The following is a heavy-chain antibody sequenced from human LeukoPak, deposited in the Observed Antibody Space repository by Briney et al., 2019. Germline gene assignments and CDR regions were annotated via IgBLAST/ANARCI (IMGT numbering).Heavy chain of an antibody. J-gene: IGHJ4*02. CDR3: AKDTGYSNSWYPRGDY. V-gene: IGHV3-23*01. CDR1: GFTFSSYA. Sequence: PGGSLRLSCAASGFTFSSYAMSWVRQAPGKGLEWVSGISGSGGSTYYADSVKGRFTISRDNSKNTLYLQMNSLRADDTAVYYCAKDTGYSNSWYPRGDYWGQGTLVTVSS. CDR2: ISGSGGST. D-gene: IGHD6-13*01.